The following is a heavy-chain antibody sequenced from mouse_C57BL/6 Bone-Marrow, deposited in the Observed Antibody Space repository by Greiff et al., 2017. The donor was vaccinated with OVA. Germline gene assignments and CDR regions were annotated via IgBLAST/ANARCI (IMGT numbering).Heavy chain of an antibody. V-gene: IGHV7-1*01. CDR3: ARDDYGPFAY. CDR1: GFTFSDFY. CDR2: SRNKANDYTT. J-gene: IGHJ3*01. D-gene: IGHD1-1*01. Sequence: EVQRVESGGGLVQSGRSLRLSCATSGFTFSDFYMEWVRQAPGKGLEWIAASRNKANDYTTEYSASVKGRFIVSRDTSQSILYLQMNALRAEDTAIYYCARDDYGPFAYWGQGTLVTVSA.